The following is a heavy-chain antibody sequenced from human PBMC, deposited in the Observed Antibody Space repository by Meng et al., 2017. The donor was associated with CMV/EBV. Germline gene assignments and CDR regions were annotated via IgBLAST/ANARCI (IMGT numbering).Heavy chain of an antibody. D-gene: IGHD6-13*01. CDR1: GYTFTSYG. V-gene: IGHV1-18*01. CDR3: AQTIAAAGTSWLDP. Sequence: ASVKVSCKASGYTFTSYGISWVRQAPGQGLEWMGWISAYNGNTNYAQKLQGRVTMTTDTSTSTAYMELRSLRSDDTAVYYCAQTIAAAGTSWLDPWGQGTLVTVSS. CDR2: ISAYNGNT. J-gene: IGHJ5*02.